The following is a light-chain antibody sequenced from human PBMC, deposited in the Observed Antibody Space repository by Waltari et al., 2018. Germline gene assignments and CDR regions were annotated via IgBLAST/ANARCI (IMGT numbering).Light chain of an antibody. J-gene: IGKJ2*01. CDR1: QSVLYSSNNKNY. CDR3: QQYYITPQT. Sequence: DIVMTQSPDSLAVSLGERPTINCKSSQSVLYSSNNKNYLAWYQQKPGQPPKLLIYWASTRESGVPDRFSGSGSGTDFTLTISSLQAEDVAVYYCQQYYITPQTFGQGTKLEIK. V-gene: IGKV4-1*01. CDR2: WAS.